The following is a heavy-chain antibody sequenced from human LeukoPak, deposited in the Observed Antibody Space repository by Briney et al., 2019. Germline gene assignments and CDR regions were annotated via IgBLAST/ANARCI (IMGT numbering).Heavy chain of an antibody. V-gene: IGHV3-30-3*01. Sequence: GRSLRLSCAASGFTFSSYAMHWVRQAPGKGLEWVAVISYDGSNKYYADSVKGRFTISRDNAKNSLYLQMNSLRAEDTAVYYCARDLRGSSGYYADYWGQGTLVTVSS. D-gene: IGHD3-22*01. CDR2: ISYDGSNK. CDR1: GFTFSSYA. CDR3: ARDLRGSSGYYADY. J-gene: IGHJ4*02.